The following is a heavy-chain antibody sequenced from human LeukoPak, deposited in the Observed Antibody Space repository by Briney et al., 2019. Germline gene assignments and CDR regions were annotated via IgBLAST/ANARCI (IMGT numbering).Heavy chain of an antibody. D-gene: IGHD6-19*01. CDR3: ASGRAGYSSGWDKFDY. V-gene: IGHV4-59*08. CDR2: IYYSGST. CDR1: GGSISSYY. Sequence: SETLSLTCTVSGGSISSYYWSWIRQPPGKGLEWIGYIYYSGSTNYNPSLKSRVTISVDTSKNQFSLKLSSVTAADTAVYYCASGRAGYSSGWDKFDYWGQGTLVTVSS. J-gene: IGHJ4*02.